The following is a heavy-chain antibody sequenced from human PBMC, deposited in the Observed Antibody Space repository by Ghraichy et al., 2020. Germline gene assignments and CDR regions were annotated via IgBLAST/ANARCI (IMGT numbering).Heavy chain of an antibody. CDR2: ISYDGSNK. Sequence: GGSLRLSCAASGFTFSSYAMHWVRQAPGKGLEWVAVISYDGSNKYYADSVKGRFTISRDNSKNTLYLQMNSLRAEDTTVYYCARDHGGLVDTAMVWFDYWGQGTLVTVSS. J-gene: IGHJ4*02. D-gene: IGHD5-18*01. CDR1: GFTFSSYA. CDR3: ARDHGGLVDTAMVWFDY. V-gene: IGHV3-30-3*01.